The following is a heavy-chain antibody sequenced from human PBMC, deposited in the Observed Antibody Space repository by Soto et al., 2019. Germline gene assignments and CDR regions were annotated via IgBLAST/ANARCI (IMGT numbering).Heavy chain of an antibody. V-gene: IGHV1-18*01. CDR3: ARGRSIVGDPHYDF. Sequence: QAQLVQSGVEVKEPGATVKVSCKASGYIFRNYGVTWVRQAPGQGLGWVGWISASTGKTYFAQRLQDRVIMTTDTATTTAFMELKSLTSDDTAVYYCARGRSIVGDPHYDFWGQGSLVTVSS. CDR2: ISASTGKT. CDR1: GYIFRNYG. J-gene: IGHJ4*02. D-gene: IGHD1-26*01.